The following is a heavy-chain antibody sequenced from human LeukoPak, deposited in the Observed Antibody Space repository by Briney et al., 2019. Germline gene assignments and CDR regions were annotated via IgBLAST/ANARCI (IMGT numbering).Heavy chain of an antibody. D-gene: IGHD3-3*01. Sequence: GGSLRLSCAASGFTFSSYDMHWVRQATGKGLEWVSAIGTAGDTYYPGSVKGRFTISRENAKNSLYLQMNSLRAGDTAVYYCARPYYDFWSGYYSYFDYWGQGTLVTVSS. CDR2: IGTAGDT. CDR3: ARPYYDFWSGYYSYFDY. V-gene: IGHV3-13*01. CDR1: GFTFSSYD. J-gene: IGHJ4*02.